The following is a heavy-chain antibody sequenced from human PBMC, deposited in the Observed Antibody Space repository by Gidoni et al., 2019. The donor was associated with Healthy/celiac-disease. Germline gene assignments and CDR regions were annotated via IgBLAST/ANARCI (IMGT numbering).Heavy chain of an antibody. D-gene: IGHD3-10*01. V-gene: IGHV3-23*01. Sequence: EVQLLESGGGLVQPGGSLRLSCAASGFTFSSYAMSWVRQAPGKGLEWVSAISGSGGSTYYADSVKGRFTISRDNSKNTLYLQMNSLRAEDTAVYYCAKEYGSGSYYAGRKTYYYYGMDVWGQGTTVTVSS. CDR1: GFTFSSYA. J-gene: IGHJ6*02. CDR2: ISGSGGST. CDR3: AKEYGSGSYYAGRKTYYYYGMDV.